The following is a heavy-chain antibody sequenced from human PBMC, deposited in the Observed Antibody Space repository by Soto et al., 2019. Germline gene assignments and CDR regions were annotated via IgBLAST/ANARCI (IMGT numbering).Heavy chain of an antibody. V-gene: IGHV4-30-4*01. CDR3: ARDRVYYYGSGGLNWFDP. CDR2: IYYSGST. J-gene: IGHJ5*02. Sequence: PSETLSLTCTVSGGSISSGDYYWSWIRQPPGKGLEWIGYIYYSGSTYYNPSLKSRVTISVDTSKNQFSLKLSSVTAADTAVYYCARDRVYYYGSGGLNWFDPWGQGTLVTVSS. D-gene: IGHD3-10*01. CDR1: GGSISSGDYY.